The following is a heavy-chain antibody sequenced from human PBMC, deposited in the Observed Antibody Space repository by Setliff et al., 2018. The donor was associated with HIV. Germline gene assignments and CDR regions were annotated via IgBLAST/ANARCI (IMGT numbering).Heavy chain of an antibody. CDR1: GASITSHY. Sequence: SETLSLTCTVSGASITSHYWSWIRQSPGRELEWIGYIYSTGSTNYDPSLESRVSISMDASKNKFSLKVTSVTSADTAVYYCAKGAGFYGDYTFDYWGQGNLVTVSS. CDR2: IYSTGST. CDR3: AKGAGFYGDYTFDY. V-gene: IGHV4-59*11. D-gene: IGHD4-17*01. J-gene: IGHJ4*02.